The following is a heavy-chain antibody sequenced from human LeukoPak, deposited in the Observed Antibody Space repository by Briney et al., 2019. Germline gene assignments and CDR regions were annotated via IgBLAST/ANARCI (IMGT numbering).Heavy chain of an antibody. CDR1: GGTFSSYG. Sequence: AASVKVSCKASGGTFSSYGISWVRQAPGQGLQWMGWISAHNGKTNYAQNLQGRVTMTTDTSTNTVYLELRSLTSDDTAVYYCARAGTILLLDYWGQGNLVTVSS. CDR3: ARAGTILLLDY. J-gene: IGHJ4*02. CDR2: ISAHNGKT. D-gene: IGHD4/OR15-4a*01. V-gene: IGHV1-18*01.